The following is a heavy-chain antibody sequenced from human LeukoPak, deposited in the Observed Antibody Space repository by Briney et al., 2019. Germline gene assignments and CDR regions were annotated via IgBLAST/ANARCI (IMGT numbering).Heavy chain of an antibody. CDR2: IGGSAAST. CDR3: ARWGVQWGPDY. CDR1: GFTFRLYA. J-gene: IGHJ4*02. V-gene: IGHV3-23*01. Sequence: SGGSLRLSCAASGFTFRLYAMNWVRQAPGKGLEWVSGIGGSAASTFYADSVKGRFTISRDNSENTLYLQMNSLRAEDTAVYYCARWGVQWGPDYWGQGTLVTVSS. D-gene: IGHD1-26*01.